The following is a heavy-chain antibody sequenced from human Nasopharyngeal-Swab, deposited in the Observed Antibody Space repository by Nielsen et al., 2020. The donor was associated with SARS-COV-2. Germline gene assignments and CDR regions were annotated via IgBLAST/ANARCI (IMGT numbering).Heavy chain of an antibody. V-gene: IGHV3-21*01. J-gene: IGHJ6*02. Sequence: GGSLRLSCAASGFTFNNYNFNWVRQAPGKGLEWVSSISSSSSYIYYADSVKGRFTISRGNAKNPLYLQMNSLRAEDTAVYYCARDGLDYDFWSAYFMDVWGQGTTVTVSS. CDR3: ARDGLDYDFWSAYFMDV. CDR1: GFTFNNYN. D-gene: IGHD3-3*01. CDR2: ISSSSSYI.